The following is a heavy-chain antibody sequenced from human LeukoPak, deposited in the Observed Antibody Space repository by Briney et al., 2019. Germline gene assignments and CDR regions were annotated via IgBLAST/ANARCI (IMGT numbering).Heavy chain of an antibody. J-gene: IGHJ3*02. D-gene: IGHD3-22*01. CDR3: ARPSPPNYYDSSGFHSGDAFDI. Sequence: GASVKVSCKASGGTFSSYAISWVRQAPGQGLEWMGGIIPIFGTANYAQKFQGRVTITTDESTSTAYMELSSLRSEDTAVYYCARPSPPNYYDSSGFHSGDAFDIWGQGTMVTVSS. CDR2: IIPIFGTA. V-gene: IGHV1-69*05. CDR1: GGTFSSYA.